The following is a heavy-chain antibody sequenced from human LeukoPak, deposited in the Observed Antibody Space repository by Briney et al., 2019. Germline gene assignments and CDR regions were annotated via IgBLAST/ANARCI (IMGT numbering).Heavy chain of an antibody. V-gene: IGHV3-30*03. Sequence: VGSLRLSCVASAFTFSIYGMHWVRQAPGKGLEWVAVISYDGSETYYADSVKGRFTISRDNSKNTLYLQMNSLRAEDTAVYYCASPGGYDFWSGPFDYWGQGTLVTVSS. CDR3: ASPGGYDFWSGPFDY. J-gene: IGHJ4*02. CDR1: AFTFSIYG. CDR2: ISYDGSET. D-gene: IGHD3-3*01.